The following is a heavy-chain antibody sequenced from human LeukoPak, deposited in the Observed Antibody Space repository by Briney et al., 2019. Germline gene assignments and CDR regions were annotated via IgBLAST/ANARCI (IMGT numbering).Heavy chain of an antibody. D-gene: IGHD3-10*01. CDR1: GYSFTSYW. CDR3: ARRDEDYYGTGGWFDP. CDR2: IYPGDSDT. J-gene: IGHJ5*02. Sequence: GESLKISCKGSGYSFTSYWIGWVRQMPGKGLEWMGIIYPGDSDTRYSPSFQGQVTISADKSISTAYLQWSSLKASDTAMYYCARRDEDYYGTGGWFDPWGQGTLVTVSS. V-gene: IGHV5-51*01.